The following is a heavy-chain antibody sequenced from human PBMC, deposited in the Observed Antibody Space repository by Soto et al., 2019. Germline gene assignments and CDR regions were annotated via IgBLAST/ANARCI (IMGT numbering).Heavy chain of an antibody. CDR3: ASRGSYYRLYYFDY. V-gene: IGHV1-69*13. D-gene: IGHD1-26*01. Sequence: GASVKVSCKASGGTFSSYAISWVRQAPGQGLEWMGGIIPIFGTANYAQKFQGRVTITADESTSTAYMELSSLRSEDTAVYYCASRGSYYRLYYFDYWGQGTLVTVSS. J-gene: IGHJ4*02. CDR2: IIPIFGTA. CDR1: GGTFSSYA.